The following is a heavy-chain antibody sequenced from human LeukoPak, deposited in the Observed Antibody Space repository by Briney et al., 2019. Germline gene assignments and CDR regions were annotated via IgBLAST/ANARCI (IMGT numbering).Heavy chain of an antibody. CDR2: ISYDGSNK. J-gene: IGHJ2*01. CDR1: GFTFSSYA. D-gene: IGHD6-6*01. Sequence: GGSLRLSCAASGFTFSSYAMHWVRQAPGKGLEWVAVISYDGSNKYYADSVKGRFTISRDNSKNTLYLQMNSLRAEDTAVYYCARDGVYSSSSRYFDLWGRGTLVTVSS. V-gene: IGHV3-30-3*01. CDR3: ARDGVYSSSSRYFDL.